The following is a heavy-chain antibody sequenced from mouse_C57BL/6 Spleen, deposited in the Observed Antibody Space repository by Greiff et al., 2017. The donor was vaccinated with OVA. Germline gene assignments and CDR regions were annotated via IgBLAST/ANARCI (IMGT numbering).Heavy chain of an antibody. Sequence: VKVVESGAELVRPGASVTLSCKASGYTFTDYEMHWVKQTPVHGLEWIGAIDPETGGTAYNQKFKGKAILTADKSSSTAYMELRSLTSEDSAVYYCTREAVVATPYAMDYWGQGTSVTVSS. CDR1: GYTFTDYE. V-gene: IGHV1-15*01. J-gene: IGHJ4*01. D-gene: IGHD1-1*01. CDR3: TREAVVATPYAMDY. CDR2: IDPETGGT.